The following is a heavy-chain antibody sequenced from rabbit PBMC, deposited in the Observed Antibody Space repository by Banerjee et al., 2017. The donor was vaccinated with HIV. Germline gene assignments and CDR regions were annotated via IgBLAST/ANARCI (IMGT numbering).Heavy chain of an antibody. CDR3: ARGLGGAAGNGYGL. Sequence: QEQLEESGGDLVKPEGSLTLTCTASAFSFSSGYDMCWVRQAPGKGLEWIGYIYAGSGNTWYANWAKGRFTISKASWTTVTLQMTSLTAADTATYFCARGLGGAAGNGYGLWGPGTLVTV. CDR2: IYAGSGNT. D-gene: IGHD8-1*01. V-gene: IGHV1S45*01. J-gene: IGHJ4*01. CDR1: AFSFSSGYD.